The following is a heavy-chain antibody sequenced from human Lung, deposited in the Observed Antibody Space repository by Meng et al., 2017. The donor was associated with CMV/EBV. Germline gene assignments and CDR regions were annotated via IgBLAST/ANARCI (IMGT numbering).Heavy chain of an antibody. Sequence: GGSLRLXXAASGFRFSTYGMHWVRQAPGKGLVWVSRLNRGGSGTSSADSVKGRFTISRENVKNTVYLQMNNLRAEDTAIYYCAKVGGSYGSISVMDIWGRGXTVTVSS. D-gene: IGHD3-16*02. V-gene: IGHV3-74*01. CDR1: GFRFSTYG. J-gene: IGHJ6*02. CDR2: LNRGGSGT. CDR3: AKVGGSYGSISVMDI.